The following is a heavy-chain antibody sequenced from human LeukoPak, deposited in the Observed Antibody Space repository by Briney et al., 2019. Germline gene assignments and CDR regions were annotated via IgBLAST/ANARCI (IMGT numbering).Heavy chain of an antibody. J-gene: IGHJ6*03. CDR1: GGSFSGYY. Sequence: SETLSLTCAVYGGSFSGYYWTWIRQTPEKGLEWIGEMNPSGSTNYNPSLKSRVTISVDTSMNQFSLELSSVTAADTAVYYCARGRQDVTMIVVVMTAVSYYLDVWGKGTTVTVS. CDR3: ARGRQDVTMIVVVMTAVSYYLDV. CDR2: MNPSGST. V-gene: IGHV4-34*01. D-gene: IGHD3-22*01.